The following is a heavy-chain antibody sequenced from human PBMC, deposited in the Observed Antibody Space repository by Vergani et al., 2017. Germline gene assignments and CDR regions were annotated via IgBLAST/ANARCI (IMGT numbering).Heavy chain of an antibody. Sequence: QMQLQESGPGLEKSSETLSLNCAVSGYSVGSGYYWGWIRQPPGRGLEWIGCVHRNGHTYYTSSLRSRATISRDTSKNQFSLRLTSVTAADTAVYYCARQNPYGSAHVDFWGRGVLVTVSA. J-gene: IGHJ4*02. CDR2: VHRNGHT. D-gene: IGHD3-10*01. CDR1: GYSVGSGYY. CDR3: ARQNPYGSAHVDF. V-gene: IGHV4-38-2*01.